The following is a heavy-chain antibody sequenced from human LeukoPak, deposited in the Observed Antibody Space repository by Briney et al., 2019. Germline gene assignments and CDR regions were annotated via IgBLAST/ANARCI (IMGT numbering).Heavy chain of an antibody. CDR1: GGSISSYY. D-gene: IGHD2-15*01. V-gene: IGHV4-59*08. Sequence: PSETLSLTCTVSGGSISSYYWRWIRQPPGKGLEWIGYIYYSGSTNYNPSLKSRVTISVDTSKNQFSLKLSSVTAADTAVYYCARHAVVAGTVYFDYWGQGTLVTVSS. CDR2: IYYSGST. CDR3: ARHAVVAGTVYFDY. J-gene: IGHJ4*02.